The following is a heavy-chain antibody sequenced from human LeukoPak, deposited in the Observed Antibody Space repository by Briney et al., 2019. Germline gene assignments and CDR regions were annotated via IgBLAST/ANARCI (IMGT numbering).Heavy chain of an antibody. CDR1: GFIFSVYT. V-gene: IGHV3-23*01. CDR2: ISGGGDTI. D-gene: IGHD3-10*01. CDR3: VKPYGVGTSPFDY. Sequence: GGSLRLSCAASGFIFSVYTMNWVRQAPGKGLEWVSVISGGGDTIYYADSVKGRFTISRENSKNTLFMQMNSLRAEDTAVYYCVKPYGVGTSPFDYWGQGTLVTVSS. J-gene: IGHJ4*02.